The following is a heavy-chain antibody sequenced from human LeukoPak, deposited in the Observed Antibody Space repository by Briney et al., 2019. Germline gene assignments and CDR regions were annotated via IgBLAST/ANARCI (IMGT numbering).Heavy chain of an antibody. V-gene: IGHV4-61*01. CDR3: ARVGGTNYYYYGMDV. Sequence: SETLSLTCTVSGGSVSSGSYYWSWIRQPPGKGLEWIGYIYYSGSTNYNPSLKSRVTISVDTSKNQFSPKLSSVTAADTAVYYCARVGGTNYYYYGMDVWGQGTTVTVSS. J-gene: IGHJ6*02. D-gene: IGHD1-26*01. CDR1: GGSVSSGSYY. CDR2: IYYSGST.